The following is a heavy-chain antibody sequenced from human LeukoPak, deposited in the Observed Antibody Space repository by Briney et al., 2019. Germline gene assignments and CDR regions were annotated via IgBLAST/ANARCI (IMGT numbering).Heavy chain of an antibody. CDR3: ARAVNYDSSGYYGY. V-gene: IGHV3-21*01. Sequence: GGSLRLSCAASGFTFSSYSMNWVRQAPGKGLEWVSSISSSSSYIYYADSVKGRSTISRDNAKNSLYLQMNSLRAEDTAVYYCARAVNYDSSGYYGYWGQGTLVTVSS. D-gene: IGHD3-22*01. CDR2: ISSSSSYI. CDR1: GFTFSSYS. J-gene: IGHJ4*02.